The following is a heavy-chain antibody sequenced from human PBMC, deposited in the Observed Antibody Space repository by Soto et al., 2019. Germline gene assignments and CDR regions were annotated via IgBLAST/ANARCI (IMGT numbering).Heavy chain of an antibody. J-gene: IGHJ4*02. V-gene: IGHV1-69*01. D-gene: IGHD3-22*01. CDR3: AREALRYDSSGYYSRADDY. CDR2: IIPIFGTA. CDR1: GGTFSSYA. Sequence: QVQLVQSGAEVKKPGSSVKVSCKASGGTFSSYAISWVRQAPGQGLEWMGGIIPIFGTANYAQKFQGRVTITADESTSTAYRELSSLRSEDTAVYYCAREALRYDSSGYYSRADDYWGQGTLVTVSS.